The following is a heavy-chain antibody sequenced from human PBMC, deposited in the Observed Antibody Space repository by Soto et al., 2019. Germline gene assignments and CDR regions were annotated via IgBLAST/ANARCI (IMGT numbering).Heavy chain of an antibody. V-gene: IGHV4-34*01. Sequence: PSETLSLTCAVYGGSFSGYYWSWIRQPPGKGLGWIGEINHSGSTNYNPSLKSRVTISVDTSRNQFSLKLSSVTAADTAVYYCARVVGTVTPRYFDYWGQGTLVTVSS. J-gene: IGHJ4*02. CDR1: GGSFSGYY. D-gene: IGHD4-17*01. CDR3: ARVVGTVTPRYFDY. CDR2: INHSGST.